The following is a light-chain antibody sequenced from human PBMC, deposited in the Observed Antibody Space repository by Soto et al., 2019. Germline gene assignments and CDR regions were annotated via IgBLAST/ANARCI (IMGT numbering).Light chain of an antibody. CDR3: HLYESYPAT. J-gene: IGKJ4*01. V-gene: IGKV1-5*03. CDR1: QSISSW. CDR2: KAS. Sequence: DSQMTQSPATLSASVGDTVTITCRTSQSISSWLVWYQQKPGKAPKVLISKASNLQSGVPSRFSGSGSGTEFTLTISSLHPYDFATYYCHLYESYPATLGRGTKVDIK.